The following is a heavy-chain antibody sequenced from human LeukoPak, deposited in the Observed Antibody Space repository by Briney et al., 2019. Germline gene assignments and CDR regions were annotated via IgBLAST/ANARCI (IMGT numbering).Heavy chain of an antibody. CDR3: ARDQGYSSGWSLGY. CDR2: IIPIFGTA. CDR1: GGTFSSYA. V-gene: IGHV1-69*05. J-gene: IGHJ4*02. Sequence: SVKVSCKASGGTFSSYAISWVRQAPGQGLEWMGRIIPIFGTANYAQKFQGRVTITMDESTSTAYMELSSLRSEDTAVYYCARDQGYSSGWSLGYWGQGTLVTVSS. D-gene: IGHD6-19*01.